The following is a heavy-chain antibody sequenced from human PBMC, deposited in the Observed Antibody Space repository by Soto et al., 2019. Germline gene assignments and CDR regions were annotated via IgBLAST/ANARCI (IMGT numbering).Heavy chain of an antibody. V-gene: IGHV3-21*01. D-gene: IGHD4-17*01. Sequence: EVQLVESGGGLVKPGGSLRLSCAASGFTFSSYSMNWVRQAPGKGLEWVSSISSSSSYIYYADSVKGRFTISRDNAKNSLYLQMNSRRAEDTAVYYCARDFTVRGYWGQGTLVTVSS. J-gene: IGHJ4*02. CDR1: GFTFSSYS. CDR3: ARDFTVRGY. CDR2: ISSSSSYI.